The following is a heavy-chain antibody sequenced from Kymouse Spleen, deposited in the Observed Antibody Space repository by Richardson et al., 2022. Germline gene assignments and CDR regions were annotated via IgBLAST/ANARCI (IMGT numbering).Heavy chain of an antibody. D-gene: IGHD2-2*02. CDR2: IWYDGSNK. V-gene: IGHV3-33*01. CDR1: GFTFSSYG. J-gene: IGHJ4*02,IGHJ5*02. Sequence: QVQLVESGGGVVQPGRSLRLSCAASGFTFSSYGMHWVRQAPGKGLEWVAVIWYDGSNKYYADSVKGRFTISRDNSKNTLYLQMNSLRAEDTAVYYCARGDVVVPAAMGLWGQGTLVTVSS. CDR3: ARGDVVVPAAMGL.